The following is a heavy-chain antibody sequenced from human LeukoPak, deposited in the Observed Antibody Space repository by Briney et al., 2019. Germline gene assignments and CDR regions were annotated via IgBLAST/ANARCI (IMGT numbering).Heavy chain of an antibody. V-gene: IGHV2-5*02. CDR2: LYWDDDK. D-gene: IGHD3-22*01. CDR1: GVSLSTSGVG. Sequence: SGPTLVNPTQTLTLTCTFSGVSLSTSGVGVGWIRQPPGKALEWLALLYWDDDKRYSPYLKSRLTITKDTSKNQVLLTMSNMDPVDTATYYCAHSRPGYYDSSGYLDYWGQGTLVTVSS. CDR3: AHSRPGYYDSSGYLDY. J-gene: IGHJ4*02.